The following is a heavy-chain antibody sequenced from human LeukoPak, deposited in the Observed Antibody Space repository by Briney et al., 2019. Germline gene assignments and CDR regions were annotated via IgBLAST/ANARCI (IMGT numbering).Heavy chain of an antibody. D-gene: IGHD3-10*01. Sequence: SQTLSLTCTVSGGSISSGDYYWSWIRQPPGKGLEWIGYIYYSGSTYYNPSLKSRVTISVDTSKNQFSLKLSSVTAADTAVYYCARDQGTARGALKDYYYGMDVWGKGTTVTVSS. CDR3: ARDQGTARGALKDYYYGMDV. J-gene: IGHJ6*04. V-gene: IGHV4-30-4*01. CDR1: GGSISSGDYY. CDR2: IYYSGST.